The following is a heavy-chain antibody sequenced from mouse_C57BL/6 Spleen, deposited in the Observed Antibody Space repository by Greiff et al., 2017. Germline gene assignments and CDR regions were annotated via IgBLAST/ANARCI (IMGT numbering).Heavy chain of an antibody. Sequence: QVQLQQSGAELVRPGASVKLSCKASGYTFTDYYINWVKQRPGQGLEWIARIYPGSGNTYYNEKFKGKATLTAEKSSSTAYMQLSSLTSEDSAVYFCARGRDLSPFAYWGQGTLVTVSA. CDR2: IYPGSGNT. J-gene: IGHJ3*01. CDR3: ARGRDLSPFAY. V-gene: IGHV1-76*01. CDR1: GYTFTDYY. D-gene: IGHD2-3*01.